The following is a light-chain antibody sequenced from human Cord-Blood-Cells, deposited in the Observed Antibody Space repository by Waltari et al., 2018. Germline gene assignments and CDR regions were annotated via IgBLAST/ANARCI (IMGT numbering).Light chain of an antibody. CDR2: DAS. Sequence: EIVLSQSPATLSLCPGERATLSRRASQSVSSYLACYQQKPGQAPRLLIYDASNRATAIPARFSGSESGADFTYTICSLEPEDFAVYYCQPRSNWPLTFGGGTKVEIK. CDR3: QPRSNWPLT. CDR1: QSVSSY. V-gene: IGKV3-11*01. J-gene: IGKJ4*01.